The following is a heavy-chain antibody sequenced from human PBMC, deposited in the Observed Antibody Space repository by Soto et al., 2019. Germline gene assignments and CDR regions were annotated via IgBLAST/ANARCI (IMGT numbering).Heavy chain of an antibody. J-gene: IGHJ3*02. V-gene: IGHV1-18*04. CDR1: GYTFTSYG. CDR3: ARATPLLISYDSRDDAFDI. D-gene: IGHD3-22*01. Sequence: QVQLVQSGAEVKKPGASVKVSCKASGYTFTSYGISWVRQAPGQGLEWMGWISAYNGNTNYAQKLQGRVTMTTDTSTSTAYMELRSPRSDETAVYYCARATPLLISYDSRDDAFDIWGQGTMVTVSS. CDR2: ISAYNGNT.